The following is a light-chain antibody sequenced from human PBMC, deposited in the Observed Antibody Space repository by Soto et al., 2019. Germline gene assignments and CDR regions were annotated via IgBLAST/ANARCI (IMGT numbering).Light chain of an antibody. CDR2: GNS. CDR3: QSYDSSLSGYV. CDR1: NSNIGAGYG. V-gene: IGLV1-40*01. J-gene: IGLJ1*01. Sequence: QSVLTQPPSVSGAPGQRVTISCTGSNSNIGAGYGVHWYQQLPGTAPKLLIYGNSNRPSGVPDRFSGSKSGTSASLAITGLQAEDEADYYCQSYDSSLSGYVFGTGTKVTVL.